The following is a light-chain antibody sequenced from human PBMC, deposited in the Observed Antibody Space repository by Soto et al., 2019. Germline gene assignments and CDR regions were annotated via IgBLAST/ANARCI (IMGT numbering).Light chain of an antibody. CDR3: QHSYGTPRT. CDR2: AVS. V-gene: IGKV1-39*01. Sequence: DIQMTQSPSSLSASVGDRVTITCRASQSISTYLNWYQHKPGKAPKVLIYAVSSLQSGVPPRFSGSGSGTDFTLTITSLQPDDSATYYCQHSYGTPRTFGQGTKVEIK. CDR1: QSISTY. J-gene: IGKJ1*01.